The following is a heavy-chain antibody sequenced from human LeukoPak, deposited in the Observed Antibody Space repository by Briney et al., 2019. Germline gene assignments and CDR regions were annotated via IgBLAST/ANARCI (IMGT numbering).Heavy chain of an antibody. J-gene: IGHJ6*03. D-gene: IGHD2-2*02. CDR2: IYYSGST. CDR1: GGSISSSSYY. V-gene: IGHV4-39*07. CDR3: AREVYCSSTSCYKGGYYYYYMDV. Sequence: SETLSLTCTVSGGSISSSSYYWGWIRQPPGKGLEWIGSIYYSGSTYYNPSLKSRVTISVDTSKNQFSPKLSSVTAADTAVYYCAREVYCSSTSCYKGGYYYYYMDVWGKGTTVTVSS.